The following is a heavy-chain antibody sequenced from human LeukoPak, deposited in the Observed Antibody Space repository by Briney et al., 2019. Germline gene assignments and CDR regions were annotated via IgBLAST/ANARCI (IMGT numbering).Heavy chain of an antibody. J-gene: IGHJ4*02. CDR1: GFTFSSYS. Sequence: GGSLRLSCAASGFTFSSYSMNWVRQAPGKGLEWVSYISSSSSTIYYADSVKGRITISRDNAKNSLYLQMNSLRAEDTAVYYCARDQGSTTVTPKPNFDYWGQGTLVTVSS. CDR3: ARDQGSTTVTPKPNFDY. D-gene: IGHD4-17*01. CDR2: ISSSSSTI. V-gene: IGHV3-48*01.